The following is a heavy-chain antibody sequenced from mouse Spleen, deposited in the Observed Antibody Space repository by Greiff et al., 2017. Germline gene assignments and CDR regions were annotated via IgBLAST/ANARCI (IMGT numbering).Heavy chain of an antibody. CDR3: ARRLLPYYYAMDY. J-gene: IGHJ4*01. Sequence: QVQLQQSGPELVKPGASVKISCKASGYAFSSSWMNWVKQRPGKGLEWIGRIYPGDGDTNYNGKFKGKATLTADKSSSTAYMQLSSLTSEDSAVYFCARRLLPYYYAMDYWGQGTSVTVSS. CDR1: GYAFSSSW. V-gene: IGHV1-82*01. CDR2: IYPGDGDT. D-gene: IGHD2-3*01.